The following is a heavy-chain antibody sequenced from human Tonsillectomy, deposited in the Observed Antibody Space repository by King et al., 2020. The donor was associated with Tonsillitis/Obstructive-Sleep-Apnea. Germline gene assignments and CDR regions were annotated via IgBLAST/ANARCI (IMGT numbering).Heavy chain of an antibody. CDR1: GFTFSRYA. Sequence: VQLVESGGGVVQPGRSLRLSCAASGFTFSRYAMHWVRQAPGKGMEWVAVISFDGSNKYYADSVKGRITISRDNSKNTQYLQMNSLRGEDTAVYYCAKELEYGGQGLTTDWFDPCGAGTLVTVSS. CDR2: ISFDGSNK. CDR3: AKELEYGGQGLTTDWFDP. D-gene: IGHD4-11*01. J-gene: IGHJ5*02. V-gene: IGHV3-30*18.